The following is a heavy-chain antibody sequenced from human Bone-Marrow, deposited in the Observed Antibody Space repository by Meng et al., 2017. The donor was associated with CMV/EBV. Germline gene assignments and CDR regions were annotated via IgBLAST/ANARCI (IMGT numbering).Heavy chain of an antibody. CDR3: ARLSKYSSSFDY. Sequence: SETLSLTCAVYGGSFSGYYWSWIRQPPGKGLEWIGSIYYSGSTYYNPSLKSRVTISVDTSKNQFSLKLSSVTAADTAVYYCARLSKYSSSFDYWGQGHLVTVYS. CDR1: GGSFSGYY. D-gene: IGHD6-6*01. J-gene: IGHJ4*02. CDR2: IYYSGST. V-gene: IGHV4-34*01.